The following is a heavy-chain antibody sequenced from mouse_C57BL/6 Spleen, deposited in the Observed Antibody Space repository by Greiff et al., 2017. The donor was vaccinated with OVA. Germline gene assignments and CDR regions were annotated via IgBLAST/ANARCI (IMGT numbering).Heavy chain of an antibody. Sequence: QVQLQQSGPELVKPGASVKISCKASGYTFTDYYINWVKQRPGQGLEWIGWIYPGSGNTKYNEKFKGKATLTVDTSSSTAYMQLSSLTSEDSAVYFCARTYYYGSSYGRAWFAYWGQGTLVTVSA. D-gene: IGHD1-1*01. V-gene: IGHV1-84*01. J-gene: IGHJ3*01. CDR1: GYTFTDYY. CDR3: ARTYYYGSSYGRAWFAY. CDR2: IYPGSGNT.